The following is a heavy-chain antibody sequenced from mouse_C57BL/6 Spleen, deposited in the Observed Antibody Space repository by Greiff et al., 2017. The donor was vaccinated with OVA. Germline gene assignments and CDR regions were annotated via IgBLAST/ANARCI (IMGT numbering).Heavy chain of an antibody. Sequence: QVQLQQSGAELARPGASVKLSCKASGYTFTSYGISWVKQRTGQGLEWIGEIYPRSGNPYYNEKFKGKATLTADKSSSTAYMELRNRTSEESAVYFCAMNGSSSDWYFDVWGTGTTVTVSS. J-gene: IGHJ1*03. CDR1: GYTFTSYG. CDR3: AMNGSSSDWYFDV. D-gene: IGHD1-1*01. V-gene: IGHV1-81*01. CDR2: IYPRSGNP.